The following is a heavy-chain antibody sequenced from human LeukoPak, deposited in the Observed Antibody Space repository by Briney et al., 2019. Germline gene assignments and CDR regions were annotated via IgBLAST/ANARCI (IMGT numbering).Heavy chain of an antibody. J-gene: IGHJ5*02. D-gene: IGHD3-16*02. Sequence: PSETLSLTCAVYGGSFSGYYWSWIRQPPGKGLEWLGEINHSGSTNYNPSLKSRVTISVDTSKNQFSLKLSSVTAADTAVYYCARASVTYYDYVWGSYRGWFDPWGQGTLVTVSS. CDR3: ARASVTYYDYVWGSYRGWFDP. CDR1: GGSFSGYY. CDR2: INHSGST. V-gene: IGHV4-34*01.